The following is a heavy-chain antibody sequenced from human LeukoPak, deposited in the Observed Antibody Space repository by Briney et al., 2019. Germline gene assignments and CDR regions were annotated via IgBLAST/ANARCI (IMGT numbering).Heavy chain of an antibody. CDR2: ISSSSSYI. CDR3: ARSSTVPNPDY. Sequence: GGSLRLSCAASGFTFSSYSMNWVRQAPGQGLEWVSSISSSSSYIYYADSVKGRFTISRDNAKNSLYLQMNSLRAEDTAVYYCARSSTVPNPDYWGQGTLVTVSS. D-gene: IGHD4-17*01. J-gene: IGHJ4*02. CDR1: GFTFSSYS. V-gene: IGHV3-21*01.